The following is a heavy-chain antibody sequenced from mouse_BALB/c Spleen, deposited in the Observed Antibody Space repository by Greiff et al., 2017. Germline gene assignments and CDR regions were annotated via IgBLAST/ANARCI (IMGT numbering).Heavy chain of an antibody. CDR1: GFTFSSYG. J-gene: IGHJ4*01. V-gene: IGHV5-6*01. CDR3: TRHVYDYTMDY. CDR2: ISSGGSYT. Sequence: EVQRVESGGDLVKPGGSLKLSCAASGFTFSSYGMSWVRQTPDKRLEWVANISSGGSYTYYPDCVKGRFTISRDNAKNTLYLQMSSLKSEDTAMYYCTRHVYDYTMDYWGEGTTVTVSS. D-gene: IGHD1-3*01.